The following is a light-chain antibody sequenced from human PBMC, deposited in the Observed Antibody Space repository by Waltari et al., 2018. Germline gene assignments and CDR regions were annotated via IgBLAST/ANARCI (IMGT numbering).Light chain of an antibody. Sequence: DIVMTQSPLSLPVTPGEPASISCRSSQSLLHGNGYNYLDWYLQKPGQSPQLLIYLGSNRASGVPDRFSGSGSGTDFTLKISRVEAEDVGVYYCMQAIQARTFGQGTKVEVK. CDR1: QSLLHGNGYNY. J-gene: IGKJ1*01. CDR2: LGS. CDR3: MQAIQART. V-gene: IGKV2-28*01.